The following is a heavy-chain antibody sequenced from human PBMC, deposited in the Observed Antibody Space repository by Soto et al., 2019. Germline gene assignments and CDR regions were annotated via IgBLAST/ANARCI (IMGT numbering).Heavy chain of an antibody. CDR2: IVPVFGRV. D-gene: IGHD6-13*01. CDR1: GDTFTKYA. CDR3: AGVASGSTWYYFDY. V-gene: IGHV1-69*06. J-gene: IGHJ4*02. Sequence: QVQLVQSGAEVKKPGSSVRVSCAVSGDTFTKYAISWLRQAPGQGLEWMGGIVPVFGRVSYAQRFQDRVIISADKSTATSYMELSSLTAADTAVYYCAGVASGSTWYYFDYWGQGTLVTVSS.